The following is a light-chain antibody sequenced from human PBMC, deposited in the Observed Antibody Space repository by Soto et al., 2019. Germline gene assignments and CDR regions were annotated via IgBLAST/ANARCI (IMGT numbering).Light chain of an antibody. CDR2: DVS. CDR3: SSKKRSSPPPYV. Sequence: QSALTQPASVSGSPGQSITISCTGTSSDVGGYNYVSWYQQHPGKAPKLMIYDVSNRPSGVSNRFSGSKSGNTASLTISGPQAEDGVNYYRSSKKRSSPPPYVLGTGPKLPVL. CDR1: SSDVGGYNY. V-gene: IGLV2-14*01. J-gene: IGLJ1*01.